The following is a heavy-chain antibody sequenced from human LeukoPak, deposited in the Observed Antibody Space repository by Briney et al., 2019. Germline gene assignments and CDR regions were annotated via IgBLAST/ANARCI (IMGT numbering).Heavy chain of an antibody. CDR3: AREMEGRTVNWFDP. CDR1: GGSISSYY. D-gene: IGHD5-24*01. Sequence: SETLSLTCTVSGGSISSYYWSWIRQPPGKGLEWIGYIYTSGSTYYNPSLKSRVTISVDTSKNQFSLKLSSVTAADTAVYYCAREMEGRTVNWFDPWGQGTLVTVSS. J-gene: IGHJ5*02. CDR2: IYTSGST. V-gene: IGHV4-4*09.